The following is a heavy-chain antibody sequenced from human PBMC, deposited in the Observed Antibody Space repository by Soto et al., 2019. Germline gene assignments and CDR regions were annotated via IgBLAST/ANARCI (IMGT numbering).Heavy chain of an antibody. CDR3: VKDGERCRVETPLRYAMDV. CDR1: GFTFSRYS. CDR2: ISTDGATT. Sequence: GGSLRLSCSASGFTFSRYSMHWVRQAPGKGLEYVSAISTDGATTHYINSVKGRFIISRDNSRNTVYLQMSSLGAEDTAVYYCVKDGERCRVETPLRYAMDVWGQGTTVTVSS. J-gene: IGHJ6*02. D-gene: IGHD5-18*01. V-gene: IGHV3-64D*06.